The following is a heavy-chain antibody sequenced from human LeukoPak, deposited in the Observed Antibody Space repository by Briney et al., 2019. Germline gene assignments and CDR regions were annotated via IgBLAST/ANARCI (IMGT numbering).Heavy chain of an antibody. CDR1: GESFSGNF. CDR2: IDNNGIT. Sequence: PSETLSLTCAVSGESFSGNFWTWIRQSPGEGLECIGEIDNNGITNYNPSPKSRVTMSDETTRKPFSLRLTSESAADTGVYYCARGGGSAKAFYFDYWGQGSLVTVSS. D-gene: IGHD6-25*01. CDR3: ARGGGSAKAFYFDY. J-gene: IGHJ4*02. V-gene: IGHV4-34*01.